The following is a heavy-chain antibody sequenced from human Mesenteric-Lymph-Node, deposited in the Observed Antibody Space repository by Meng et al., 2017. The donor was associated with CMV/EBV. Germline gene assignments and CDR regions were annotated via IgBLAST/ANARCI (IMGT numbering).Heavy chain of an antibody. D-gene: IGHD3-10*01. CDR3: ATIQGHYGSGTDLRGY. CDR2: ITRSSTYI. J-gene: IGHJ4*02. CDR1: GFRLSTYT. Sequence: GESLKISCAASGFRLSTYTMNWVRQTPGKGLEWVSSITRSSTYIYYADSVKGRFTISRDNAKNSLYLQMNSLRADDTAVYYCATIQGHYGSGTDLRGYWGQGTLVTVSS. V-gene: IGHV3-21*01.